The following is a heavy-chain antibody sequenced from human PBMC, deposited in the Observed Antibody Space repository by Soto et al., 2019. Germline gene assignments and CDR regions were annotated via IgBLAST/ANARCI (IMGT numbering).Heavy chain of an antibody. Sequence: EVQLVESGGGLVQPGGSLRLSCAASGFTFSSYSMNWVRQAPGKGLEWVSYISSSSSTIYYADSVKGRFTISRDNAKNSLYLQMNRLRAEDTAVYYCARDTSYSDSSGSYDYWGQGTLVTVSS. CDR2: ISSSSSTI. V-gene: IGHV3-48*01. CDR3: ARDTSYSDSSGSYDY. D-gene: IGHD3-22*01. CDR1: GFTFSSYS. J-gene: IGHJ4*02.